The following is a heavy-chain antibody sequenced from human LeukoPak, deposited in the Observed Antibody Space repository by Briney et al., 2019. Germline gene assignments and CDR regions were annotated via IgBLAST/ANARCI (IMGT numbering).Heavy chain of an antibody. J-gene: IGHJ4*02. CDR2: INTDEIST. CDR3: AREYTSSSGRAFDY. V-gene: IGHV3-74*03. D-gene: IGHD6-6*01. CDR1: GFTFSSYW. Sequence: GGSLRLSCAASGFTFSSYWMHWVRQAPGKGLVWVSRINTDEISTTYADSVKGRFTISRDNAKNTLYLQMNSLRAEDTAVCYCAREYTSSSGRAFDYWGQGTLVTVSS.